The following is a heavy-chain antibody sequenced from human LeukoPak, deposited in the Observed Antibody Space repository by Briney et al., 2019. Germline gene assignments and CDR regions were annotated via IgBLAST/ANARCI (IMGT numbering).Heavy chain of an antibody. Sequence: SETLSLTCTVSGGSIGIYYWNWIRQPAGKGLEWIGRIFASGIANYNPSLKSRVTMSVDTSKNQFSLNLSSVTAADTAVYYCAREISGTYYNPLGYMDVWGKGTTVTVSS. D-gene: IGHD3-10*01. CDR2: IFASGIA. CDR1: GGSIGIYY. J-gene: IGHJ6*03. V-gene: IGHV4-4*07. CDR3: AREISGTYYNPLGYMDV.